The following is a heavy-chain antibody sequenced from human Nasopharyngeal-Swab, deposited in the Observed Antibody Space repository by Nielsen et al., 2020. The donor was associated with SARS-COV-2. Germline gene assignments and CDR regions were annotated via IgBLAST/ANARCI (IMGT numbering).Heavy chain of an antibody. Sequence: GSRRLSGVASGFTFRNYWMHWVRQAPGKGREWVSRVTSDGSGADYADSLRGRFTISRDNARDTLYLQMNSLRAEDTAVYYCSRFSVTTAGDYWGQGTLVTVSS. V-gene: IGHV3-74*01. D-gene: IGHD4-17*01. CDR1: GFTFRNYW. CDR3: SRFSVTTAGDY. CDR2: VTSDGSGA. J-gene: IGHJ4*02.